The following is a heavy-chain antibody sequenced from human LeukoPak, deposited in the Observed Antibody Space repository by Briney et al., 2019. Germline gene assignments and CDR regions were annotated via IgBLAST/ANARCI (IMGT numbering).Heavy chain of an antibody. CDR3: ATETNGRHYDY. D-gene: IGHD1-14*01. J-gene: IGHJ4*02. CDR1: GLTFSTSG. CDR2: IGPTGFDR. V-gene: IGHV3-21*06. Sequence: ETGGSLRLSCTTSGLTFSTSGFNWVRQAPGKGLEWVASIGPTGFDRYHADSIKGRFTISRGNANNFLYLQMDSLRAEDTAVYYCATETNGRHYDYWGQGTLLTVSS.